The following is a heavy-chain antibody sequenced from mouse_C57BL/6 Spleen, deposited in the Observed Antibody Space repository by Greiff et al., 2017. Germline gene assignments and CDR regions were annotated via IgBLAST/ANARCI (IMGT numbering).Heavy chain of an antibody. Sequence: VQLQQSGPVLVKPGASVKMSCKASGYTFTDYYMNWVKQSHGKSLEWIGVINPYNGGTSYNQKFKGKATLTVDKSSSTAYMELNSLTSEDSAVYYCARWLLRDWYFDVWGTGTTVTVAS. CDR1: GYTFTDYY. CDR2: INPYNGGT. V-gene: IGHV1-19*01. CDR3: ARWLLRDWYFDV. D-gene: IGHD2-3*01. J-gene: IGHJ1*03.